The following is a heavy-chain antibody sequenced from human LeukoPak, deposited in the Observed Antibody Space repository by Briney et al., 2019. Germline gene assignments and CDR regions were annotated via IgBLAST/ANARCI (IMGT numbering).Heavy chain of an antibody. CDR3: ATPEYYDFWSGYLSMDV. CDR1: GYTLNELS. CDR2: FDPEAGQEGEA. J-gene: IGHJ6*03. V-gene: IGHV1-24*01. Sequence: ASVKVSCKVSGYTLNELSIHWVRQAPGKGLEWMGGFDPEAGQEGEAIYAQKFQGRVTVTEDTSADTAYMEMSSLRSEDTAVYYCATPEYYDFWSGYLSMDVWGKGTTVTVSS. D-gene: IGHD3-3*01.